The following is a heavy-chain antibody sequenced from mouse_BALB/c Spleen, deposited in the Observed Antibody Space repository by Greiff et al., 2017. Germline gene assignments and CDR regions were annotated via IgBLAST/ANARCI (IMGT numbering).Heavy chain of an antibody. D-gene: IGHD1-1*01. CDR1: GYAFSSSW. CDR2: IYPGDGDT. V-gene: IGHV1-82*01. Sequence: VQLQQSGPELVKPGASVKISCKASGYAFSSSWMNWVKQRPGQGLEWIGRIYPGDGDTNYNGKFKGKATLTADKSSSTAYMQLSSLTSVDSAVYFCARLLTVVAPPYAMDYWGQGTSVTVSS. CDR3: ARLLTVVAPPYAMDY. J-gene: IGHJ4*01.